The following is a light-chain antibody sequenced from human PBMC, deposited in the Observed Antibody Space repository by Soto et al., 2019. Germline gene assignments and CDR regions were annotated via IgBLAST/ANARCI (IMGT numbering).Light chain of an antibody. CDR1: QSISANY. Sequence: EIVLTQSPGVLSLSPGERATLSCRASQSISANYLAWYQQKPGQAPRLLIYGVSIRATGIPDRFAGSGSGPDFTLTISRLEPEDFAVYYCHQYGVLPKTFGQGTKVDIK. CDR2: GVS. CDR3: HQYGVLPKT. J-gene: IGKJ1*01. V-gene: IGKV3-20*01.